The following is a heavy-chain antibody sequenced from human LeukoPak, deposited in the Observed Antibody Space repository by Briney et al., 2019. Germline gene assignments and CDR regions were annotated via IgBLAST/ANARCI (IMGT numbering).Heavy chain of an antibody. CDR2: INHSGST. CDR1: GGSFSGYY. CDR3: ARYGFDSSGYPDHLDY. V-gene: IGHV4-34*01. J-gene: IGHJ4*02. Sequence: KPSETLSLTCAVYGGSFSGYYWSWIRQPPGKGLEWIGEINHSGSTNYNPSLKSRVTISVDTSKNQFSLKLSSVTAADTAVYYCARYGFDSSGYPDHLDYWGQGTLVTVSS. D-gene: IGHD3-22*01.